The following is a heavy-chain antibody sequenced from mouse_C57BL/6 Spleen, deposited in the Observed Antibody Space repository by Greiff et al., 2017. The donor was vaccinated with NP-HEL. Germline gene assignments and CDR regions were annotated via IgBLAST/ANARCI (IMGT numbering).Heavy chain of an antibody. CDR2: IDPEDGDT. J-gene: IGHJ4*01. CDR1: GFNITDYS. V-gene: IGHV14-1*01. Sequence: VQLQQSGAELVRPGASVKLSCTASGFNITDYSMHWVKQRPEQGLEWIGRIDPEDGDTEYAPKFQGKATMTADTSSNTAYLQLSSLTSEDTAVYYCTPYGYYAMDYWGQGTSVTVSS. CDR3: TPYGYYAMDY. D-gene: IGHD1-1*02.